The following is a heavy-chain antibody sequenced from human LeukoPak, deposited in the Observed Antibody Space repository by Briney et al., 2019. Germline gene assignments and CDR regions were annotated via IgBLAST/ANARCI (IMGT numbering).Heavy chain of an antibody. CDR1: GFTFSSYS. CDR3: AREAPNTMWNFDAFDI. J-gene: IGHJ3*02. V-gene: IGHV3-48*01. CDR2: ISSSSSTI. Sequence: GGYLRLSCAASGFTFSSYSMNWVRQAPGKGLEWVSYISSSSSTIYYADSVKGRFTISRDNAKNSLYLQMNSLRAEDTAVYYCAREAPNTMWNFDAFDIWGQGTMVTVSS. D-gene: IGHD3-10*02.